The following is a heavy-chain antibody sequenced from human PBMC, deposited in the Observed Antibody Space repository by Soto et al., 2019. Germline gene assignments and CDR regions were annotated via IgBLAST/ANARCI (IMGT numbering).Heavy chain of an antibody. Sequence: GGSLRLSCAASGFLFSTYGMHWVRQAPGKGQEWVAVIWYDGSNKYYADSVRGRFTISRDNSMDTLYLQMNSLRAEDTAVYYCARAVGPFDFWGQGTMVTVSS. V-gene: IGHV3-33*01. J-gene: IGHJ3*01. CDR3: ARAVGPFDF. CDR1: GFLFSTYG. CDR2: IWYDGSNK.